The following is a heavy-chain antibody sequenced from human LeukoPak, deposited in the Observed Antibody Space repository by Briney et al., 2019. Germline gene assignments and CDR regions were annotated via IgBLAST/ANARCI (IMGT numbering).Heavy chain of an antibody. J-gene: IGHJ4*02. V-gene: IGHV3-30*02. CDR3: AKSLYGTGSYYLFDY. CDR1: GFTLSSYG. Sequence: GGSLRLSCTASGFTLSSYGIHWVRQAPGKGLEWVAFIQYDGSNKYYADSVKGRFTISRDNSKNTLYLQMNSLRAEDTAVYYCAKSLYGTGSYYLFDYWSQGTLVTVSS. CDR2: IQYDGSNK. D-gene: IGHD3-10*01.